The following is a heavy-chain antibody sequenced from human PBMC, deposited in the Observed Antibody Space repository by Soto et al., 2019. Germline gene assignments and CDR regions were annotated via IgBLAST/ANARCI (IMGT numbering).Heavy chain of an antibody. CDR1: GGSISSYY. D-gene: IGHD2-15*01. CDR2: IYYSGST. CDR3: ARVGGYCSGGSCYGPWFDP. V-gene: IGHV4-59*01. J-gene: IGHJ5*02. Sequence: SETLSLTCTVSGGSISSYYWSWIRQPPGKGLEWIGYIYYSGSTNYNPSLKSRVTISVDTSKNQFSLKLSSVTAADTAVYYCARVGGYCSGGSCYGPWFDPWGQGTLVTVSS.